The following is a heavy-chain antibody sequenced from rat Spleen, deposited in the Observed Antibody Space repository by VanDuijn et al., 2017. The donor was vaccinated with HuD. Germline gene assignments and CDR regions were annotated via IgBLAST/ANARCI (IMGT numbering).Heavy chain of an antibody. V-gene: IGHV3-3*01. Sequence: EVQLQESGPGLVKPSQSLSLSCSVTGYSITSGYGWNWIRKFPGNKLEWMGYINSAGSTYYNPSLRSRISITRDTSKNQFFLQVNSVTTEDTATYYCARSPYNNFWFTYWGQGTLVTVSS. CDR3: ARSPYNNFWFTY. CDR1: GYSITSGYG. J-gene: IGHJ3*01. CDR2: INSAGST. D-gene: IGHD1-10*01.